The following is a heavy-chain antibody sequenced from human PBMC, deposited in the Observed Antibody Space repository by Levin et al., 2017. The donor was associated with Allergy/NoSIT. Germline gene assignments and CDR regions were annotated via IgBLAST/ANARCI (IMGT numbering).Heavy chain of an antibody. J-gene: IGHJ4*02. V-gene: IGHV3-23*01. CDR3: AKRMSSFRSIDY. D-gene: IGHD3-3*01. CDR1: GFTFSSSA. CDR2: ISSGGGST. Sequence: LSLTCAASGFTFSSSAVHWVRQAPGKGLEWVSGISSGGGSTYYADSVKGRFTLSRDNSKNTVYLQMNSLRGEDMAVYYCAKRMSSFRSIDYWGQGTLVTVSS.